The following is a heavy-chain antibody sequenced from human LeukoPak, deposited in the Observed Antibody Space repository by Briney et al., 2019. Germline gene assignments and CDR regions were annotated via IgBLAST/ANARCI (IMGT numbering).Heavy chain of an antibody. J-gene: IGHJ4*02. V-gene: IGHV1-8*01. D-gene: IGHD5-12*01. CDR3: ARAKDIAGGPDY. CDR2: MNPNSGNT. CDR1: GYTFTSYD. Sequence: ASVKVSCKASGYTFTSYDINWVRHATGQGLEWMGWMNPNSGNTGYAQKFQGRVTMTRNTSISTAYMELSSLRSEDTAVYYCARAKDIAGGPDYWGQGTLVTVSS.